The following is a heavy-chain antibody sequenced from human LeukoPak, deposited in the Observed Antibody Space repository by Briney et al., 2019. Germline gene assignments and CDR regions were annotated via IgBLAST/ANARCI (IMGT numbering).Heavy chain of an antibody. CDR2: IYYSGST. CDR1: GGSISSYY. J-gene: IGHJ6*03. Sequence: PSETLSLTCTVSGGSISSYYWSWIRQPPGKGLEWIGYIYYSGSTNYNPSLKSRVTISVDTSKNQFSPKLSSVTAADTAVYYCASLKALGRHYYYMDVWGKGTTVTVSS. D-gene: IGHD7-27*01. CDR3: ASLKALGRHYYYMDV. V-gene: IGHV4-59*08.